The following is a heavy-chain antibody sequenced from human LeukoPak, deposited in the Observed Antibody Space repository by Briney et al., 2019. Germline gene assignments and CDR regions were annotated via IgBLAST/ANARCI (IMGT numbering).Heavy chain of an antibody. CDR1: GYTLTELS. V-gene: IGHV1-24*01. CDR2: FDPEGGET. D-gene: IGHD3-22*01. J-gene: IGHJ4*02. Sequence: ASVKVSCKVSGYTLTELSMHWVRQAPGKGLEWMGGFDPEGGETIYAQKFQGRVTMTEDTSTDTAYMELSSLRSEDTAVYYCATVGYYYDSSGYSYYFDYWGQGTLVTVSS. CDR3: ATVGYYYDSSGYSYYFDY.